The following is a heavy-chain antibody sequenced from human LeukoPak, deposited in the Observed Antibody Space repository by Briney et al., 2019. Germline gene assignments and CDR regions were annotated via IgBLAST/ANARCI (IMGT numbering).Heavy chain of an antibody. CDR3: ARHRAYSSSSPFDY. Sequence: SETLSLTCSVSGGSISSLYWSWLRQPPGKGLEWIGYIYYTGSTNYNPSLTSRVTMFVDMSKNQFSLRLSSVTAADTAVYYCARHRAYSSSSPFDYWGQGTLVTVSS. CDR1: GGSISSLY. CDR2: IYYTGST. D-gene: IGHD6-6*01. J-gene: IGHJ4*02. V-gene: IGHV4-59*08.